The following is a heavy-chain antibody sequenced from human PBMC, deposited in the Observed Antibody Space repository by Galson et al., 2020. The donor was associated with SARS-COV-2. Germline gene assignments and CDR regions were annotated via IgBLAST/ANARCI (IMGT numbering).Heavy chain of an antibody. CDR1: GGSFIGYY. CDR2: ITHMGTS. V-gene: IGHV4-34*01. CDR3: ARGPRDTAALFSAEQGMDV. D-gene: IGHD5-18*01. J-gene: IGHJ6*02. Sequence: SETLSLTCAVYGGSFIGYYWSWIRQSPGKGLEWIGDITHMGTSDYNPSLKSRVSISLDTSKNQFSLRLISVTAADTAVYYCARGPRDTAALFSAEQGMDVWCQVSTGTVSS.